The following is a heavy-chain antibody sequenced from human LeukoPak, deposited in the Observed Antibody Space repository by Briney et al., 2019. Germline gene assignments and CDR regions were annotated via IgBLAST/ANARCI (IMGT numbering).Heavy chain of an antibody. CDR3: AKDMRSSRGPGDWYFDL. CDR1: GFTFDDYA. D-gene: IGHD2-15*01. CDR2: ISGDGGST. J-gene: IGHJ2*01. V-gene: IGHV3-43*02. Sequence: GGSLRLSCAASGFTFDDYAMHWVRQAPGKGLGWVSLISGDGGSTYYEDSVKGRFTISRDNSKNSLYLQMSSLRTEDTALYYCAKDMRSSRGPGDWYFDLWGRGTLVTVSS.